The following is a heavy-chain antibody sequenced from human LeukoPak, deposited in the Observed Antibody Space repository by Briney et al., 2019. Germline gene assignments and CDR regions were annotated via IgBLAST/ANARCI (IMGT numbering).Heavy chain of an antibody. D-gene: IGHD4-23*01. CDR1: GFTFSSYG. CDR3: AKNGDDYGGNSGPYFDY. V-gene: IGHV3-30*18. CDR2: ISYDGSNK. Sequence: PGGSLRLSCAASGFTFSSYGMHWVRQAPGKGLEWVAVISYDGSNKYYADSVKGRFTISRDNSKNTLYLQMNSLRAEDTAVYYCAKNGDDYGGNSGPYFDYWGQGTLVTVSS. J-gene: IGHJ4*02.